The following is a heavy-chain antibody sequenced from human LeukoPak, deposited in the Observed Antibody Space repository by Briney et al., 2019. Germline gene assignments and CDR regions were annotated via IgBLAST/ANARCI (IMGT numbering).Heavy chain of an antibody. CDR2: IYTSGST. V-gene: IGHV4-61*02. CDR1: GGSISSGSYY. J-gene: IGHJ5*01. CDR3: ARSCGYSSSWYGSDWFDP. D-gene: IGHD6-13*01. Sequence: PSQTLSLTCSVSGGSISSGSYYWSWIRQPAGKGLDWIGRIYTSGSTNYNPSLKSRVTISVDTSKNQFSLKLSSVTAADTAVYYCARSCGYSSSWYGSDWFDPWGQGTQVTVSS.